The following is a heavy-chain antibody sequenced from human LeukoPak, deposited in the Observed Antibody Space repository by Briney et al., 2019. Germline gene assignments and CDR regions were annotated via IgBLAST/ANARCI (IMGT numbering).Heavy chain of an antibody. CDR3: SRLYGDYGWFDP. Sequence: PSETLSLTCAVSGDSISGTNWWSWVRQSPGKGLEWIGEMYHTGSSNYNPSLKSRVTISVDKSKNQFSLRLSSVTAADPAVYYCSRLYGDYGWFDPWGQGTLVTVSS. D-gene: IGHD4-17*01. CDR2: MYHTGSS. J-gene: IGHJ5*02. CDR1: GDSISGTNW. V-gene: IGHV4-4*02.